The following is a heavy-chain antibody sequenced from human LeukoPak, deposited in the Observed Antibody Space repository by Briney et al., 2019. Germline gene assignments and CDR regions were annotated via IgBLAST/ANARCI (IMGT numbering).Heavy chain of an antibody. Sequence: PSETLSLTCTVSGGSISSSSYYWGWLRQPPGKGLEWIGSIYYSGSTYYNPSLKSRVTISVDTSKNQFSLKLSSVTAADTAVYYCARQFWLVDYWGQGTLVTVSS. J-gene: IGHJ4*02. V-gene: IGHV4-39*01. CDR1: GGSISSSSYY. CDR2: IYYSGST. D-gene: IGHD6-19*01. CDR3: ARQFWLVDY.